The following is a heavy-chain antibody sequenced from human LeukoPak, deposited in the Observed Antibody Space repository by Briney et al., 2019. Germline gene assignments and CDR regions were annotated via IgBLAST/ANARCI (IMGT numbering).Heavy chain of an antibody. CDR2: IYYSGAT. CDR1: GGSISSSSFY. J-gene: IGHJ4*02. D-gene: IGHD2-2*01. Sequence: SETLSLTCTVSGGSISSSSFYWGWVRQPPGQGLEWIASIYYSGATYYNPSLRSRVTISVDMSKNQFSLKLSSVTAADTAVYYCARANIVVVPAAMWLAVAGTPYFDYWGQGTLVTVSS. V-gene: IGHV4-39*01. CDR3: ARANIVVVPAAMWLAVAGTPYFDY.